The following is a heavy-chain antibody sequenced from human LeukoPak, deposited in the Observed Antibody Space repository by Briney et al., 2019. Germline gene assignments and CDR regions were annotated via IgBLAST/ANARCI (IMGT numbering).Heavy chain of an antibody. J-gene: IGHJ4*02. D-gene: IGHD3-16*02. V-gene: IGHV1-69*13. CDR2: IIPIFGTA. Sequence: SVKVSCKASGGTFSSYAISWVRQAPGQGLEWMGGIIPIFGTANYAQKFQGRVTITADESTSTAYMELRSLRSDDTAVYYCARDELQYDYVWGSYRYDYWGQGTLVTVSS. CDR3: ARDELQYDYVWGSYRYDY. CDR1: GGTFSSYA.